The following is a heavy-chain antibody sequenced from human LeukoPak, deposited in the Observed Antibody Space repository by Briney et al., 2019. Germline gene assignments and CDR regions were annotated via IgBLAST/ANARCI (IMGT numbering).Heavy chain of an antibody. D-gene: IGHD3-22*01. V-gene: IGHV4-39*01. CDR1: GGSITSRGYY. J-gene: IGHJ4*02. CDR3: ASQGRDPSEYYYDSSGYYPFDY. CDR2: IYYSGST. Sequence: SETLSLTCTVSGGSITSRGYYWGWIRQPPGKGLEWIGSIYYSGSTYYNPSLKSRVTISVDTSKNQFSLKLSSVTAADTAVYYCASQGRDPSEYYYDSSGYYPFDYWGQGTLVTVSS.